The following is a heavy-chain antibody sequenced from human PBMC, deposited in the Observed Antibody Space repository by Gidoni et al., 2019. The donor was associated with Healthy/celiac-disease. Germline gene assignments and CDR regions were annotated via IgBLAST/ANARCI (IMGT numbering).Heavy chain of an antibody. D-gene: IGHD2-15*01. J-gene: IGHJ4*02. V-gene: IGHV3-33*01. CDR3: ARGLQRGYCSGGSCYSLDY. CDR2: IWYDGSNK. CDR1: GFTYSSDG. Sequence: QVQLAESGGGVVQPGRSLTLSCAASGFTYSSDGMHWVRQAPGKGLAWVGVIWYDGSNKYYADAVQGRFTISRDNSKNTLYLQMNSLRAEDTAVYYCARGLQRGYCSGGSCYSLDYWGQGTLVTVSS.